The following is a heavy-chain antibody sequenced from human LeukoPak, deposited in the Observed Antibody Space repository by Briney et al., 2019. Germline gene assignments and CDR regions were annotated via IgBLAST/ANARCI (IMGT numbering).Heavy chain of an antibody. Sequence: ASVKVPCKASGYTFTGYYMHWVRQAPGQGLEWMGRINPNSGGTNYAQKFQGRVTMTRDTSISTAYMELSRLRSDDTAVYYCARVYYYYYYYMDVWGKGTTVTVSS. J-gene: IGHJ6*03. CDR2: INPNSGGT. CDR1: GYTFTGYY. CDR3: ARVYYYYYYYMDV. V-gene: IGHV1-2*06.